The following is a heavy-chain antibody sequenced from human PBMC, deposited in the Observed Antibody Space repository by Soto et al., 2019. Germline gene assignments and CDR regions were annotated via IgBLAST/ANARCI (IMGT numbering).Heavy chain of an antibody. Sequence: QVQLVESGGGVVQPGRSLRLSCAASGFTFSSYDMHWVRQAPGKGLEWVAVISYDGSNKYYADSVKGRFTISRDNSKNTLYLQMNSLRSEDTAVYYCARAYEGVYFDDWGQVTLFTVSS. J-gene: IGHJ4*02. D-gene: IGHD3-22*01. CDR3: ARAYEGVYFDD. CDR1: GFTFSSYD. CDR2: ISYDGSNK. V-gene: IGHV3-30-3*01.